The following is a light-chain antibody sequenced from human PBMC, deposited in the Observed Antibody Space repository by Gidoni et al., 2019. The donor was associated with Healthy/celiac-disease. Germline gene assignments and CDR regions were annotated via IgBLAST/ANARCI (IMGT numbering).Light chain of an antibody. Sequence: DIVMTQSPDSLAVSLGERATINCKSSQSVLYSSNNKNYLAWYQQNPGQTPKLLFYWASTRESGVPDRFSGSGSGTDFTLTISSLQAEDVAVYYCQQYYSTPQTFGQGTKVEIK. V-gene: IGKV4-1*01. CDR2: WAS. CDR1: QSVLYSSNNKNY. CDR3: QQYYSTPQT. J-gene: IGKJ1*01.